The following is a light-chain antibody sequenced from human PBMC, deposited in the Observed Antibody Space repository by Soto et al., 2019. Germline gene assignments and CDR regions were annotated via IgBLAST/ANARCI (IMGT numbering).Light chain of an antibody. CDR3: QQYESLPLT. CDR1: QDINKN. CDR2: DAS. J-gene: IGKJ5*01. Sequence: IQLTQSLYSLCASVEERVTLTCHASQDINKNLIWYQQKPGKAPKLLIYDASDLETGVPSRFSGSGSGTGFTFTISSLQPEDFATYYCQQYESLPLTFGQGTRLEIK. V-gene: IGKV1-33*01.